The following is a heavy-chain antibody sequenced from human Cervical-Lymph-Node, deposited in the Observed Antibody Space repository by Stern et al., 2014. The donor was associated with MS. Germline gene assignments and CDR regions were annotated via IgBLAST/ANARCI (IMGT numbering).Heavy chain of an antibody. CDR3: ARDWQQELGHLDY. V-gene: IGHV1-18*01. Sequence: VQLVQSGAEVKKPGASVKVSCKAYGYTFMSYGITWVRQAPGQGLEWMGWISAYSGNTKYVQNLQGRVTMTTYTSTGTAYMELRSLRSDDSAVYYCARDWQQELGHLDYWGQGTLVTVSS. J-gene: IGHJ4*02. CDR1: GYTFMSYG. D-gene: IGHD1/OR15-1a*01. CDR2: ISAYSGNT.